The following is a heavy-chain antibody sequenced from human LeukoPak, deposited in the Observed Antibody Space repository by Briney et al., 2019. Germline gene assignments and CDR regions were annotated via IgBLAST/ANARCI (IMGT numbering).Heavy chain of an antibody. J-gene: IGHJ4*02. CDR3: ARHRGYTYGRTFDY. CDR2: IYSRGRS. CDR1: GDSIGTYY. D-gene: IGHD5-18*01. V-gene: IGHV4-59*08. Sequence: PSETLSLTCNVSGDSIGTYYWSWIRQPPGKGLEWIGYIYSRGRSSYNPSLRSRVTISVDTSKNQFSLKLASVTAADTAFYFCARHRGYTYGRTFDYWGQGTLVTVSS.